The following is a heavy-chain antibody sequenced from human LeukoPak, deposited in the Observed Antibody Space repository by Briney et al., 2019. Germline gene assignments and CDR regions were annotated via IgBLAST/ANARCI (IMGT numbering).Heavy chain of an antibody. CDR2: IYYSGNT. D-gene: IGHD4-23*01. V-gene: IGHV4-59*01. CDR3: ARGSSVETFDY. J-gene: IGHJ4*02. Sequence: PGGSLRLSCAASGITFSRYWMSWIRQPPGKGLEWIGYIYYSGNTNYNPSVKSRVTVSVDTSKNQFSLKLSSVTTADTAVYYCARGSSVETFDYWGQGTLVTVSS. CDR1: GITFSRYW.